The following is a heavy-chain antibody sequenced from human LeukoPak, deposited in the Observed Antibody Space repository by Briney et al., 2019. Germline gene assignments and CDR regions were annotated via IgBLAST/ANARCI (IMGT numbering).Heavy chain of an antibody. D-gene: IGHD6-19*01. J-gene: IGHJ4*02. CDR1: GFTFSSYA. CDR3: AKDHPPAVAGHRDIDY. Sequence: GGSLRLSCAASGFTFSSYAMSWVRQAPGKGLEWVSAISGSGGSTYYADSVKVRFTISRDNSKNTLYLQMNSLRAEDTAVYYCAKDHPPAVAGHRDIDYWGQGTLVTVSS. CDR2: ISGSGGST. V-gene: IGHV3-23*01.